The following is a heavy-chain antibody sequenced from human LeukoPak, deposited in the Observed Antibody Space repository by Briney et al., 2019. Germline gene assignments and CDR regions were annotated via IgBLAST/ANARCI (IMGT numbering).Heavy chain of an antibody. J-gene: IGHJ5*02. V-gene: IGHV1-18*01. D-gene: IGHD3-10*01. CDR1: GYTFTKYG. CDR3: ARDRLLWFGETTNWFDP. CDR2: ISTYNGNT. Sequence: GASVKISCKASGYTFTKYGITWVRQAPGQGLEWMGWISTYNGNTNYAQKLQGRVTMTTDTSTSTAYMELRSLISDDAAVYYCARDRLLWFGETTNWFDPWGQGTLVTVSS.